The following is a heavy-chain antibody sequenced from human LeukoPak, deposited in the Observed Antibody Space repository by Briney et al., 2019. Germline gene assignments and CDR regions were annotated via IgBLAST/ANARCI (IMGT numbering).Heavy chain of an antibody. Sequence: SETLSLTCTHSGGSISIYYWSWIRQPPGKGLGWGGYTYYSGRTNSNPSLKSRITISVDTSKNQFSLKLSSVTAADTAVYYCARLGIEEEQLVAVYYFDYWGQGPLVPVSS. J-gene: IGHJ4*02. V-gene: IGHV4-59*08. CDR2: TYYSGRT. CDR1: GGSISIYY. CDR3: ARLGIEEEQLVAVYYFDY. D-gene: IGHD6-6*01.